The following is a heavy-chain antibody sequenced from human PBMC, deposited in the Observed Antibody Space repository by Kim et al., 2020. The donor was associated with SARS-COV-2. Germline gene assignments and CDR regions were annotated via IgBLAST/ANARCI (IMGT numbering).Heavy chain of an antibody. CDR1: GGTFSSYA. D-gene: IGHD3-10*01. CDR2: IIPILGIA. J-gene: IGHJ4*02. CDR3: ARAIDEEWFGEEV. V-gene: IGHV1-69*04. Sequence: SVKVSCKASGGTFSSYAISWVRQAPGQGLEWMGRIIPILGIANYAQKFQGRVTITADKSTSTAYMELSSLRSEDTAVYYCARAIDEEWFGEEVWGQGTLVTVSS.